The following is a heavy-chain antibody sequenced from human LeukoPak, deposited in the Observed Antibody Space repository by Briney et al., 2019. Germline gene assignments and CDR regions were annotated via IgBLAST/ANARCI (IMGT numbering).Heavy chain of an antibody. D-gene: IGHD6-19*01. V-gene: IGHV3-53*01. CDR1: GFTFDDYA. J-gene: IGHJ4*02. Sequence: PGGSLRLSCAASGFTFDDYAMHWVRQAPGKGLEWVSVIYSGGSTYYADSVKGRFTISRDNSKNTLYLQMNSLRAEDTAVYYCARGRGGSSGWYAYFDYWGQGTLVTVSS. CDR2: IYSGGST. CDR3: ARGRGGSSGWYAYFDY.